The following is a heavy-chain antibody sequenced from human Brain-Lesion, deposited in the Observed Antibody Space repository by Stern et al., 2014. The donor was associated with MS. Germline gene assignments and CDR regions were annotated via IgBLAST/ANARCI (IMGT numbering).Heavy chain of an antibody. Sequence: QLVQSGPGLVKPSQTLSLSCTVSGGSISSGGYYWSWIRQPAGKGLEWIGRIFNSGTPSYTPPLKSRVTISIDPSKNQFSLRLNSMTAADTAVYYCARGRVVPGFQYYATDVWGQGTTVIVSS. V-gene: IGHV4-61*02. CDR2: IFNSGTP. J-gene: IGHJ6*02. CDR1: GGSISSGGYY. CDR3: ARGRVVPGFQYYATDV. D-gene: IGHD2-2*01.